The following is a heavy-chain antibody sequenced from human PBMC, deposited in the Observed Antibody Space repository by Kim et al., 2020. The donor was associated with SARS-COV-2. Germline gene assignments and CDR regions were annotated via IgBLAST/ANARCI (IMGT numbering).Heavy chain of an antibody. V-gene: IGHV4-34*01. J-gene: IGHJ6*02. CDR2: INHSGST. Sequence: SETLSLTCAVYGGSFSGYYWSWIRQPPGKGLEWIGEINHSGSTNYNPSLKSRVTISVDTSKNQFSLKLSSVTAADTAVYYCARWLLYNWNYVDGYYYYGMDVCGQGTTVTVSS. D-gene: IGHD1-7*01. CDR3: ARWLLYNWNYVDGYYYYGMDV. CDR1: GGSFSGYY.